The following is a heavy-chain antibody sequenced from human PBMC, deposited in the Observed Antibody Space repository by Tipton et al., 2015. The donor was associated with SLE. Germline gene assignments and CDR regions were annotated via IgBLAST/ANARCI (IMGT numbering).Heavy chain of an antibody. CDR3: ARDTGIVDMDV. D-gene: IGHD2-8*02. CDR1: GFTFSSYS. J-gene: IGHJ6*03. Sequence: GSLRLSCAASGFTFSSYSMSWVRQAPGKGLEWVSSFSSNTNDADYADSVRGRFTISRDNAKNSLSLQLNSLRAEDTAVYYCARDTGIVDMDVWGRGITVTVSS. V-gene: IGHV3-21*04. CDR2: FSSNTNDA.